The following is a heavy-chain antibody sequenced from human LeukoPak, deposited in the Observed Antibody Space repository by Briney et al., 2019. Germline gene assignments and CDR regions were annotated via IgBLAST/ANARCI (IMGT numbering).Heavy chain of an antibody. CDR1: GFTFSSYA. V-gene: IGHV3-23*01. Sequence: GGSLRLSCAASGFTFSSYAMSWVRQAPGKGLEWVSAISGSGGSTYYADSVKGRFTISRDNTKSTLYLQMNSLTAEDTAVYYCGTLGVMWEIDYWGQGTLVTVSS. CDR3: GTLGVMWEIDY. J-gene: IGHJ4*02. CDR2: ISGSGGST. D-gene: IGHD1-26*01.